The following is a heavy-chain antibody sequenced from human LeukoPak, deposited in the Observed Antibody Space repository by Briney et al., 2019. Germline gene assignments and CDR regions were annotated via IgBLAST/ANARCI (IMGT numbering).Heavy chain of an antibody. CDR1: GYSISSGYY. CDR3: ARGQGDIVVVPAATLYYYYYYMDV. CDR2: IYHSGST. V-gene: IGHV4-38-2*01. Sequence: SETLSLTCAVSGYSISSGYYWGWIRQPPGKGLEWIGSIYHSGSTNYNPSLKSRVTISVDTSKNQFSLKLSSVTAADTAVYYCARGQGDIVVVPAATLYYYYYYMDVWGKGTTVTVSS. D-gene: IGHD2-2*01. J-gene: IGHJ6*03.